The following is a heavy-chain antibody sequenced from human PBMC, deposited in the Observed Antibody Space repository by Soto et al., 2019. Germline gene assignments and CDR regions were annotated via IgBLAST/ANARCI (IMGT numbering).Heavy chain of an antibody. D-gene: IGHD6-13*01. J-gene: IGHJ6*02. Sequence: PGGSLRLSCAASGFTFSSYEMNWVRQAPGKGLEWVSYISSSGSTIYYADSVRGRFTISRDKAKNSLYLQMNSLRAEDTAAYYCARDRAAGKYYYYGMDVWGQGTTVTVSS. V-gene: IGHV3-48*03. CDR1: GFTFSSYE. CDR3: ARDRAAGKYYYYGMDV. CDR2: ISSSGSTI.